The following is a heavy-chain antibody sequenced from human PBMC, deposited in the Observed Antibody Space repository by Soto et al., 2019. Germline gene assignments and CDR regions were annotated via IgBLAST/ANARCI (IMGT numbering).Heavy chain of an antibody. V-gene: IGHV3-21*01. CDR2: ISSSSSYI. CDR3: ARDPSAGHDGGFDY. CDR1: GFTFCSYS. Sequence: GGSLRISCAASGFTFCSYSMNGVRQAPGKGLEWVSSISSSSSYIYYADSVKGRFTISRDNSKNTLYLQMNSLRAEDTAVYYCARDPSAGHDGGFDYWGQGTLVTVSS. J-gene: IGHJ4*02. D-gene: IGHD5-12*01.